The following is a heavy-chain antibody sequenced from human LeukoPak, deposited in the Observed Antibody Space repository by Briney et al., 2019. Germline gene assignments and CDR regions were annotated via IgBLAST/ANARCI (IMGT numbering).Heavy chain of an antibody. CDR2: INHSGTT. CDR1: GGSFSGYY. CDR3: ANSYRGDAFDI. D-gene: IGHD1-14*01. Sequence: PSETLSLTCAVYGGSFSGYYWYWIRQSPGKGLEWIGEINHSGTTNYNPSLKSRVTISVDTSKNQFSLKLSSVTAADTAVYYCANSYRGDAFDIWGQGTMVTVSS. V-gene: IGHV4-34*01. J-gene: IGHJ3*02.